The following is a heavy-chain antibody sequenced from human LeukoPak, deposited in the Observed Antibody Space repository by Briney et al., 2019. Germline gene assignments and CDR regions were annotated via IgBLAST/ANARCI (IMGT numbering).Heavy chain of an antibody. D-gene: IGHD3-10*01. CDR2: IYYSGST. V-gene: IGHV4-59*08. CDR3: ASLGSGRYYYYGMDV. Sequence: SETLSLTCTVAGGSITRYYWSWIRQPPGKGLEWIGYIYYSGSTNYNPSLKSRVTISVDTSKNQFSLKLSSVTAADTAVHYCASLGSGRYYYYGMDVWGQGTTVTVSS. J-gene: IGHJ6*02. CDR1: GGSITRYY.